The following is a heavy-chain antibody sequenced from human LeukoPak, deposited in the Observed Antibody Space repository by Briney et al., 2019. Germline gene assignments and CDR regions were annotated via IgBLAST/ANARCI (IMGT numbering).Heavy chain of an antibody. CDR3: AKFDCSSISCSYPYLDY. D-gene: IGHD2-2*01. V-gene: IGHV3-48*01. CDR1: GFTFSSYS. J-gene: IGHJ4*02. CDR2: ISSSSGTI. Sequence: PGGSLRLSCATSGFTFSSYSMNWVRQAPGKGLEWVSYISSSSGTIYYADSVKGRFTISRDNAKNSLYLQMNSLRAEDTAVYYCAKFDCSSISCSYPYLDYWGQGTLVIVSS.